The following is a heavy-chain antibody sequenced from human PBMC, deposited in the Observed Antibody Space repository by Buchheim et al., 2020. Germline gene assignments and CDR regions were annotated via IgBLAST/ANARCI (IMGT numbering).Heavy chain of an antibody. V-gene: IGHV3-7*04. CDR2: IKQDGSEK. J-gene: IGHJ3*02. CDR1: GFTFSSYW. D-gene: IGHD3-22*01. CDR3: ARDYYDSSGYYPDAFDI. Sequence: EVQLVESGGGLVQPGGSLRLSCAASGFTFSSYWMSWVRQAPGKGLEWVANIKQDGSEKYYVDSVKGRFTISRDNAKHSLYLQMNSLRAEDTAVYYCARDYYDSSGYYPDAFDIWGQGT.